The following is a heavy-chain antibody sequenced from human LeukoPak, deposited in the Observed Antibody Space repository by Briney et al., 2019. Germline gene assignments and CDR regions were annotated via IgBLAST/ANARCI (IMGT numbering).Heavy chain of an antibody. Sequence: ASVKVSCKASGYTFTGYYMHWVRQAPGQGLEWMGRINPNSGGTNYAQKFQGRVTMTRDTSISTAYMELSRLRSDDTAVYYCARGDYHDSSGYGIDYWGQGTLVTVSS. J-gene: IGHJ4*02. CDR1: GYTFTGYY. D-gene: IGHD3-22*01. CDR3: ARGDYHDSSGYGIDY. CDR2: INPNSGGT. V-gene: IGHV1-2*06.